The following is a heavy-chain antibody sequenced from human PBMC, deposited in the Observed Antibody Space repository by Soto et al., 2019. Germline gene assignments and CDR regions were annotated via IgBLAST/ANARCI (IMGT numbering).Heavy chain of an antibody. D-gene: IGHD3-16*01. CDR1: GGSITDFY. V-gene: IGHV4-59*01. Sequence: QVQLQESGPGLVEPSETLSLTCSASGGSITDFYWAWLRQSPGKGLEWIGHVYKTGNTYYNPSLKTRVTISMDTPNTQFSVTLPSVTSADTAVYYCARANECRSSRCYSSPWFDPWGQGLLVTV. J-gene: IGHJ5*02. CDR3: ARANECRSSRCYSSPWFDP. CDR2: VYKTGNT.